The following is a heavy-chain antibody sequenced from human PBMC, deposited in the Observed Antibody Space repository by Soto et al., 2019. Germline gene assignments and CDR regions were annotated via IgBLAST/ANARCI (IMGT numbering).Heavy chain of an antibody. CDR1: GFTFSLNA. J-gene: IGHJ4*02. CDR3: ARDRSAAAVATSLDY. V-gene: IGHV3-30*15. D-gene: IGHD2-2*01. CDR2: ISYDGSDK. Sequence: LRLSCAASGFTFSLNAMHRVRQSPGKGLEWVAVISYDGSDKFYADSVKGRFTISRDNSRNTLYLQMSSLKSADTAVYYCARDRSAAAVATSLDYWGQGALVTFS.